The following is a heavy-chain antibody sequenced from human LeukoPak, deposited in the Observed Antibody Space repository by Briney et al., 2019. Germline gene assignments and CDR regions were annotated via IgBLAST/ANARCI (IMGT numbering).Heavy chain of an antibody. J-gene: IGHJ4*02. D-gene: IGHD3-22*01. Sequence: ASVKVSCKASGYTFTGYYMHWVRQAPGQGLEWMGWINPNSGGTNYAQKFQGRVTMTRDTSISTAYMELSRLRSDDTAVYYCAREGLYYDSSGYPNYWGQGTLVTVSS. V-gene: IGHV1-2*02. CDR3: AREGLYYDSSGYPNY. CDR2: INPNSGGT. CDR1: GYTFTGYY.